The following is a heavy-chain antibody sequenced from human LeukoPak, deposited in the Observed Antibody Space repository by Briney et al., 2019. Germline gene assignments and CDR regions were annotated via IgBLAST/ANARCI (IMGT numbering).Heavy chain of an antibody. CDR3: ARGDYYDYDY. Sequence: GGYLRCSSAASGFTFSSYWMSWDPPGLGNGLEWVANIKQDGSEKYYVDSVKGRFTISRDNAKNSLYLQMNSLRAEDTAVYYCARGDYYDYDYWGQGTLVTVSS. J-gene: IGHJ4*02. V-gene: IGHV3-7*01. CDR1: GFTFSSYW. CDR2: IKQDGSEK. D-gene: IGHD3-22*01.